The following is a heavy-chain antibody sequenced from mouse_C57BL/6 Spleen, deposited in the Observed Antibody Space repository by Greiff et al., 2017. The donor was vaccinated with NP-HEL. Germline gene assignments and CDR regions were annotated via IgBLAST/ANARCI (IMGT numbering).Heavy chain of an antibody. CDR1: GYAVSSYW. D-gene: IGHD2-3*01. V-gene: IGHV1-80*01. CDR3: ARHDGYYSFDY. CDR2: IYPGDGDT. Sequence: VQLQQSGAALVKPGASVKISCKASGYAVSSYWMNWVKQRPGKGLEWIGQIYPGDGDTNYNGKFKGKATLTADKSSSTAYMQLRSLTSEDAAVYFCARHDGYYSFDYWGQGTTLTVSS. J-gene: IGHJ2*01.